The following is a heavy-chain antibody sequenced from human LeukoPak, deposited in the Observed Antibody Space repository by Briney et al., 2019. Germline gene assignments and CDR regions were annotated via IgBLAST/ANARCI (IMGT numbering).Heavy chain of an antibody. D-gene: IGHD5-18*01. Sequence: PGGSLRLSCGTSGFTFSSYAMSWVRQAPGKGLEWVSLITAIAGDTYYADSVKGRFTISRDNSKNTLYLQMNSLRAEDTAVYYCAKDEGGRGYSYGYGNWFDPWGQGTLVTVSS. CDR2: ITAIAGDT. CDR1: GFTFSSYA. CDR3: AKDEGGRGYSYGYGNWFDP. V-gene: IGHV3-23*01. J-gene: IGHJ5*02.